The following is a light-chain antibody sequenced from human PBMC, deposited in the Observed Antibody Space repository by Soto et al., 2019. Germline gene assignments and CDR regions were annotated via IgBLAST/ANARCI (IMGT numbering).Light chain of an antibody. CDR1: SSNIGAGYD. J-gene: IGLJ2*01. CDR3: QSYDSSLSV. Sequence: QSVLTQPPSVSGAPGQRVTISCTGSSSNIGAGYDVHWYQQLPGTAPKLLIYGNSNRPSGVPDRFSGSKSGTSASLAITGLQAEHEADYYCQSYDSSLSVFGGGTKLTVL. V-gene: IGLV1-40*01. CDR2: GNS.